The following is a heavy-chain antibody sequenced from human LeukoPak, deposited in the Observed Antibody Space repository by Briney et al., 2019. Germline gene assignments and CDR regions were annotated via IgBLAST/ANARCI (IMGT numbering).Heavy chain of an antibody. CDR2: INHSGST. D-gene: IGHD4-11*01. CDR1: VGSFSGYY. Sequence: PSETLSLTCAVYVGSFSGYYWSWIRQPPGKGLEWIGEINHSGSTNYNPSLKSRVTISVDTSKNQFSLKLSSVTAADTAVYYCASLHDYSNVLVDYWGQGTLVTVSS. CDR3: ASLHDYSNVLVDY. J-gene: IGHJ4*02. V-gene: IGHV4-34*01.